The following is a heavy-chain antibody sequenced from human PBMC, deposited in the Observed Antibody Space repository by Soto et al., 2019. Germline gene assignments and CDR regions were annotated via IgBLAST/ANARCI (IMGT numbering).Heavy chain of an antibody. CDR3: ARGLSSPTAAGV. CDR1: GGSVSSGGNY. V-gene: IGHV4-39*01. CDR2: VHDTGTT. Sequence: SETLCLTCAVSGGSVSSGGNYWGWIRQSPGKGLEWIGSVHDTGTTHYNPSLTSRVTISVDTSKNQFSLNVNSVTAADTAVYYCARGLSSPTAAGVWGQGTLVTVSS. J-gene: IGHJ4*02. D-gene: IGHD6-6*01.